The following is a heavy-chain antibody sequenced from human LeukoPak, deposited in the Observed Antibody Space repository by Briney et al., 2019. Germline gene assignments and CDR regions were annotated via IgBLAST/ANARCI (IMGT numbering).Heavy chain of an antibody. Sequence: SETLSLTCTVSGGSISSYYWSWIRQPPGKGLEWIGYIYYSGSTNYNPSLKSRVTISVDTSKNQFSLKLSSVTAADTAVYYCAKDGVITIHWYFDHWGQGTLVTVSS. CDR3: AKDGVITIHWYFDH. D-gene: IGHD2-21*01. CDR2: IYYSGST. V-gene: IGHV4-59*01. CDR1: GGSISSYY. J-gene: IGHJ4*02.